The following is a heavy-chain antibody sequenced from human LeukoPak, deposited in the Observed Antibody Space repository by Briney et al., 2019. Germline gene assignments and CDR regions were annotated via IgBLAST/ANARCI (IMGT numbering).Heavy chain of an antibody. CDR2: INSDGSST. D-gene: IGHD5-12*01. J-gene: IGHJ4*02. V-gene: IGHV3-74*01. CDR3: ARTLKWLQAHDY. CDR1: GFTFSSYW. Sequence: GGSLRLSCAASGFTFSSYWMHWVRQAPGKGLVWVSRINSDGSSTSYADSVKGRFTISRDNAKNTLYLQMNSLRAEDTAAYYCARTLKWLQAHDYWGQGTLVTVSS.